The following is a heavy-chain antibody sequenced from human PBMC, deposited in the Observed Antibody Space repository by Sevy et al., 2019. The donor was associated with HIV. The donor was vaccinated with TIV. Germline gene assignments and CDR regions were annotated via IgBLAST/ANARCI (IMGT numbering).Heavy chain of an antibody. Sequence: ASVKVSCKASGYTFISYGMNWVRQAPGQGLEWMGWINTNTGNPTYAQGFTGRFVFSLDTSINTAYLQFCSLKAEDTAVYYCARTSRGIVVVPAAQHNYGMDVWGQGTTVTVSS. D-gene: IGHD2-2*01. CDR2: INTNTGNP. CDR1: GYTFISYG. V-gene: IGHV7-4-1*01. J-gene: IGHJ6*02. CDR3: ARTSRGIVVVPAAQHNYGMDV.